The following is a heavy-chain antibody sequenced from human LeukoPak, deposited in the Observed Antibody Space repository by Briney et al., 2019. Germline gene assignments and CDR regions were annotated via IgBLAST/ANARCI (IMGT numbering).Heavy chain of an antibody. V-gene: IGHV3-74*01. CDR1: GFPFNSYW. CDR3: ASGVIYARARDD. D-gene: IGHD3-3*01. J-gene: IGHJ4*02. CDR2: INSDGSST. Sequence: PGDSLRLSCAASGFPFNSYWMHWVRHAPGKGLVWVSRINSDGSSTSYADSVKGRFTISRDNAKNTLYLQMNSLRAEDTAVYYCASGVIYARARDDWGQGSLVTDSS.